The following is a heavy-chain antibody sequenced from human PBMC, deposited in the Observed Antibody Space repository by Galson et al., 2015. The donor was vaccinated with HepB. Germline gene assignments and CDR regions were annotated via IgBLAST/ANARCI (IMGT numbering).Heavy chain of an antibody. V-gene: IGHV5-51*03. D-gene: IGHD2-21*02. CDR1: GYTFTTYW. Sequence: QSGAEVKKPGESLKISCQASGYTFTTYWIGWVRQMPGKGLEWMGVIYAGDSDTTYNPSFEGQVTFSVDTSINTAYLHWTSLKASDTAMYYCARMRGDAHSWFDPWGQGALVTVSS. CDR3: ARMRGDAHSWFDP. J-gene: IGHJ5*02. CDR2: IYAGDSDT.